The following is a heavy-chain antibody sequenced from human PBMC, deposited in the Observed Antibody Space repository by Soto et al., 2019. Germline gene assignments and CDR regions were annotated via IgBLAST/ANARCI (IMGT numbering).Heavy chain of an antibody. Sequence: QVQLQQWGAGLLKPSETLSLTCAVYGGSFSGYYWSWIRQPPGKGLEWIGEIKHSGSTNYNPSLKSRVTISVDTSKNKFSLELSSVTAADTAVYYCARGSGVRPPYHYYSYMDVWGKGTTVTVSS. V-gene: IGHV4-34*01. CDR3: ARGSGVRPPYHYYSYMDV. CDR1: GGSFSGYY. CDR2: IKHSGST. D-gene: IGHD3-10*01. J-gene: IGHJ6*03.